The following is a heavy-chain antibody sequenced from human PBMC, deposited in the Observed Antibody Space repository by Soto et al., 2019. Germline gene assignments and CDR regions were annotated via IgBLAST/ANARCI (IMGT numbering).Heavy chain of an antibody. Sequence: EVQLVESGGGLVQPGGSLRPSCAASGFTFNNYWIHWVRQAPGKGPMWVSRINGDGTTTNYADSVKGRFAISRDNAKNTVYLQMNSLRAEDAALYYCARGVRGHYGKDVWGQGTTVTVSS. CDR1: GFTFNNYW. CDR3: ARGVRGHYGKDV. J-gene: IGHJ6*02. V-gene: IGHV3-74*01. D-gene: IGHD3-10*01. CDR2: INGDGTTT.